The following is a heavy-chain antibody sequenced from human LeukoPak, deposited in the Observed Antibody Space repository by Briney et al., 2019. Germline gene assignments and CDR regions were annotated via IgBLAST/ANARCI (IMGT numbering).Heavy chain of an antibody. CDR1: GFAFSTYA. D-gene: IGHD1-26*01. Sequence: GGSLRLSCSASGFAFSTYAMHGVRQAPGKGLEWVAVISDDGSYKDYGDPVKGRFTLSRDNSMSMVFLEMSSLRAEDTAVYHCARAPLQWEVRYPRFDSWGQGTLVTVSS. J-gene: IGHJ4*02. V-gene: IGHV3-30*03. CDR3: ARAPLQWEVRYPRFDS. CDR2: ISDDGSYK.